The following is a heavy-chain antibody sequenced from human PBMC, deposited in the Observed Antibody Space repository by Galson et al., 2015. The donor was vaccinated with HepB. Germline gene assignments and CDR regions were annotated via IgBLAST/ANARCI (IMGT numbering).Heavy chain of an antibody. CDR3: AKAAPGTI. J-gene: IGHJ4*02. D-gene: IGHD6-13*01. Sequence: SLRLSCAASGFTFSSYGMHWVRQAPGKGLEWVAFIRYDGSNEYYADSVKGRFAISRDNSKNTLYLQMNSLRPEDTAVYYCAKAAPGTIWGQGTLVTVSS. CDR2: IRYDGSNE. V-gene: IGHV3-30*02. CDR1: GFTFSSYG.